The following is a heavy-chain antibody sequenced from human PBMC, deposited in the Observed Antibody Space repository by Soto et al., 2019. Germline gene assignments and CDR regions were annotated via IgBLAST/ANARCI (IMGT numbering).Heavy chain of an antibody. D-gene: IGHD4-17*01. J-gene: IGHJ6*03. CDR2: IKSKTDGGTT. Sequence: EVQLVESGGGSVKPGGSLRLSCAASGFTFSNAWMSWVRQAPGKGLEWVGRIKSKTDGGTTDYAAPVKGRFTISRDDSKNTLYLQMNSLKTEDTAVYYCTTPRESTTVTTDYYYYMDVWGKGTTVTVSS. CDR3: TTPRESTTVTTDYYYYMDV. CDR1: GFTFSNAW. V-gene: IGHV3-15*01.